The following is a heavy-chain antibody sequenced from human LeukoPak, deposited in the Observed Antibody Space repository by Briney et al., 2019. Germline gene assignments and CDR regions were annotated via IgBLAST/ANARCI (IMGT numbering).Heavy chain of an antibody. Sequence: GGSLRLSCAASGFTFSSYSMNWVRQAPGKGLEWVSYISSSSSTIYYADSVKGRFTISRDNAKNSLYLQMNSLRAEDTAVYYCARAPPTGESLPRPFTRLGGEFDYWGQGTLVTVSS. V-gene: IGHV3-48*04. CDR1: GFTFSSYS. CDR3: ARAPPTGESLPRPFTRLGGEFDY. D-gene: IGHD3-10*01. J-gene: IGHJ4*02. CDR2: ISSSSSTI.